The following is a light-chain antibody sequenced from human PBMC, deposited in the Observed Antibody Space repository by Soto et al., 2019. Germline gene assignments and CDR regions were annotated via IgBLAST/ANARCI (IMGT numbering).Light chain of an antibody. J-gene: IGKJ2*01. CDR1: QDIRVD. Sequence: AIQMTQSPHSLSASVGDRVIITCRASQDIRVDVGWLQQRPGHAPNFLIYAASTLHTGVPSTFTGSGSGTEFTLTLNALQPEDVATYFLLQDYDFPDTFGQGDKLEI. CDR3: LQDYDFPDT. CDR2: AAS. V-gene: IGKV1-6*01.